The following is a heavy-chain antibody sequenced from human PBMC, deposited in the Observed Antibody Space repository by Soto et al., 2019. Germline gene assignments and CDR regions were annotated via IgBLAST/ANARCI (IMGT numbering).Heavy chain of an antibody. CDR1: GLTFSSYA. CDR2: ISIRGGDE. V-gene: IGHV3-30*03. Sequence: QVQLVESGGGVVQPGRSLRLSCAASGLTFSSYAMHWARQAPGKGLEWVTVISIRGGDEYYAESVRGRFTISRDDSKNTLYLQIDSLRVEDTAVYYCATGTIVARQHLDYWGQGTLVTVSS. J-gene: IGHJ4*02. CDR3: ATGTIVARQHLDY. D-gene: IGHD6-6*01.